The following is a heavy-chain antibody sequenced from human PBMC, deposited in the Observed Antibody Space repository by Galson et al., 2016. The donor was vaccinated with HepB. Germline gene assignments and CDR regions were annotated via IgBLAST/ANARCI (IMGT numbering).Heavy chain of an antibody. CDR2: IYYSGST. CDR3: ARDNLNCTGSRCYHSGDAFDM. V-gene: IGHV4-31*03. CDR1: AGSISSSGHY. D-gene: IGHD2-2*01. Sequence: TLSLTCTVSAGSISSSGHYWSWIRQHPGTGLEWIGYIYYSGSTYYNPSLKSRVTISVDTSKNQFSLRLRSVTAADTAVYYCARDNLNCTGSRCYHSGDAFDMWGQGTLVTVSS. J-gene: IGHJ3*02.